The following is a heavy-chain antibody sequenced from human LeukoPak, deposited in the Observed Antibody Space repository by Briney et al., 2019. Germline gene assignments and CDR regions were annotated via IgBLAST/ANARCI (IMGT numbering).Heavy chain of an antibody. CDR1: GGSFSGYY. D-gene: IGHD3-22*01. Sequence: SETLSLTCAVYGGSFSGYYWSWIRQPPGKGLEWIGEINHSGSTNYNPSLKSRVTISVDTSKNQFSLKLSSVTAADTAVYYCARTYYELIYYYYGMDVWGKGTTVTVSS. J-gene: IGHJ6*04. CDR2: INHSGST. V-gene: IGHV4-34*01. CDR3: ARTYYELIYYYYGMDV.